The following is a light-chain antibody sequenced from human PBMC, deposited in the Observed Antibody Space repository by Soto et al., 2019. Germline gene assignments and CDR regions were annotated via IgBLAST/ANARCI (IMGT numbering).Light chain of an antibody. CDR1: SSDVGSYNL. CDR2: EGS. V-gene: IGLV2-23*01. Sequence: QSALTQPASVSGSPGQSITISCTGTSSDVGSYNLVSWYQQHPGKAPKLMIYEGSKRPSGVSNRFSGSKSGNTASLTISGFQAEDEADYYCCSYAGSSSAVFGGGTQLTVL. CDR3: CSYAGSSSAV. J-gene: IGLJ2*01.